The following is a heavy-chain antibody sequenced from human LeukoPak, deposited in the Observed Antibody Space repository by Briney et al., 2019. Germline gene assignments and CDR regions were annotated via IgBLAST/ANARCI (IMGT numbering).Heavy chain of an antibody. J-gene: IGHJ4*02. Sequence: HPGGTLRLSCAASGFTVSSNYMSWVRQAPGKGLEWVSVIYSGGSTYYADSVKGRFTISRDNSKNTLYLQMNSLRTEDAAVYYCAKDQIRTGEGLDYWGQGTLVTVSS. D-gene: IGHD7-27*01. CDR3: AKDQIRTGEGLDY. CDR2: IYSGGST. V-gene: IGHV3-53*05. CDR1: GFTVSSNY.